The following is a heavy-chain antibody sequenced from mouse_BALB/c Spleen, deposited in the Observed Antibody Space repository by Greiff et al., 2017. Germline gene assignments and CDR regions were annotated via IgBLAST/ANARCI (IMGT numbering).Heavy chain of an antibody. CDR1: GYTFTDYA. CDR2: ISTYYGDA. Sequence: GQLQESGAELVRPGVSVKISCKGSGYTFTDYAMHWVKQSHAKSLEWIGVISTYYGDASYNQKFKGKATMTVDKSSSTAYMELARLTSEDSAIYYCARGPFITTVVADFDYWGQGTTLTVSS. CDR3: ARGPFITTVVADFDY. J-gene: IGHJ2*01. V-gene: IGHV1S137*01. D-gene: IGHD1-1*01.